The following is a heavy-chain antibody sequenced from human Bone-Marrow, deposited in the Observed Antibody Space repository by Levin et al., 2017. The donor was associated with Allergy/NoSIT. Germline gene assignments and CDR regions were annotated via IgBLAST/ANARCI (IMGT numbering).Heavy chain of an antibody. Sequence: GASVKVSCKASGYTFTGYYMHWVRQAPGQGLEWMGRINPNSGGTNYAQKFQGRVTMTRDTSSSTAHMELSRLRSDDTAVYYCARDRQLRFVEWFGSCNWFEPWGQGPLVTVSS. CDR3: ARDRQLRFVEWFGSCNWFEP. J-gene: IGHJ5*02. CDR1: GYTFTGYY. CDR2: INPNSGGT. V-gene: IGHV1-2*06. D-gene: IGHD3-3*01.